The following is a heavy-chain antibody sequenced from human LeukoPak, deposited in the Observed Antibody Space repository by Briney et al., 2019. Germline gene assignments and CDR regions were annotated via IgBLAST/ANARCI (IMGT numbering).Heavy chain of an antibody. Sequence: PGGSLRLSCAASGFTFSSYSMNWVRQAPGKGLEWVSSISSSSSYIYYADSVKGRFTISRDNAKNSLYLQMNSLRAEDTAVYYCAGSIAAAGMDIDYWGQGTLVTVSS. CDR3: AGSIAAAGMDIDY. J-gene: IGHJ4*02. V-gene: IGHV3-21*01. D-gene: IGHD6-13*01. CDR1: GFTFSSYS. CDR2: ISSSSSYI.